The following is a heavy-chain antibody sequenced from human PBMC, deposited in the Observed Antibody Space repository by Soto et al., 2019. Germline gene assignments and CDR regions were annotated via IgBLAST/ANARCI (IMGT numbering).Heavy chain of an antibody. CDR3: AKDQAQDGSGYFYGMDV. V-gene: IGHV3-30*18. D-gene: IGHD3-10*01. CDR2: LSYDGTYK. Sequence: QEHLVQSGGGVVQPGGSLRLSCDASGFTFSIFGMHWVRQAPGKGLEWVAVLSYDGTYKYYADSVKGRFTISRDNSKNMLFLQMNSLRPDDTAVYYCAKDQAQDGSGYFYGMDVWGQGTAVTVSS. J-gene: IGHJ6*02. CDR1: GFTFSIFG.